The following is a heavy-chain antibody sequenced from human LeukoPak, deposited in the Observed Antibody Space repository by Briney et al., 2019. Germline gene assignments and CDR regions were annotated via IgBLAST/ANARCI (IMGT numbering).Heavy chain of an antibody. D-gene: IGHD3-3*01. CDR3: ASNSPRITIFGVVPNWFDP. V-gene: IGHV3-48*04. CDR2: ISSRSRTI. Sequence: GGSLRLSCVGSGFIFNEYSLNWVRQAPWKGPEWVSYISSRSRTIYYADSVKGRFTISRDNAKNSLYLQMNSLRAEDTAVYYCASNSPRITIFGVVPNWFDPWGQGTLVTVSS. J-gene: IGHJ5*02. CDR1: GFIFNEYS.